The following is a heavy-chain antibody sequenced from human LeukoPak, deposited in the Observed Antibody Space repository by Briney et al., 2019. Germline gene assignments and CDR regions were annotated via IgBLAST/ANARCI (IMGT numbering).Heavy chain of an antibody. Sequence: GGSLRLSCAASGFTFSSYGMSWVRQAPGKGLEWVSAISGSGGSTYYADSVKGRFTISRDNSKNTLYLQMNSLRAEDTAVYYCAKSMVRGVITDGFDYWGQGTLVTVSS. CDR1: GFTFSSYG. D-gene: IGHD3-10*01. J-gene: IGHJ4*02. CDR2: ISGSGGST. CDR3: AKSMVRGVITDGFDY. V-gene: IGHV3-23*01.